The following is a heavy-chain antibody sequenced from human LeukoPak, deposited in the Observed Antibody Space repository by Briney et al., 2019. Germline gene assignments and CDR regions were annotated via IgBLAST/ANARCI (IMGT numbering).Heavy chain of an antibody. J-gene: IGHJ4*02. CDR3: ARDTGTVVDY. V-gene: IGHV4-39*07. D-gene: IGHD4-23*01. Sequence: SETLSLTCTVSGVSITTSGYYWGGIRQPPGKGLEWIGTIYFSGSTYHNPSLKSRITTSVDTSKNQFSLKLSSVTAANTAVYYCARDTGTVVDYWGQGTLVTVSS. CDR1: GVSITTSGYY. CDR2: IYFSGST.